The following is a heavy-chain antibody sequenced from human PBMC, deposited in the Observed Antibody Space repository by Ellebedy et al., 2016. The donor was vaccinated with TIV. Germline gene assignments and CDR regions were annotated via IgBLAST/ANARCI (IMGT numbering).Heavy chain of an antibody. V-gene: IGHV4-31*03. CDR1: GGSIITDYY. D-gene: IGHD1-14*01. Sequence: SETLSLTXSVSGGSIITDYYWSWIRQHPGKGLEWIGYIYYSGTTYYDPSLESRVTISIDTSNNQFSLKLSSVTVADTAVYYCARAGLITGNDYWGQGTLVTVSS. CDR2: IYYSGTT. J-gene: IGHJ4*02. CDR3: ARAGLITGNDY.